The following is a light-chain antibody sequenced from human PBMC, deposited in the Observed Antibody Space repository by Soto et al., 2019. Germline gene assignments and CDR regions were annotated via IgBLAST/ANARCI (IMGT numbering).Light chain of an antibody. CDR2: DAS. CDR1: QSISSW. J-gene: IGKJ3*01. Sequence: DIQMTQSPSTLSASVGDRVTITCRASQSISSWLAWYQQKPGKAPKLLIYDASSLESGVPSRFSGSGSGTEFTLTISSLQPDDFATYYCQQYDNLPTFGPGTKVDIK. CDR3: QQYDNLPT. V-gene: IGKV1-5*01.